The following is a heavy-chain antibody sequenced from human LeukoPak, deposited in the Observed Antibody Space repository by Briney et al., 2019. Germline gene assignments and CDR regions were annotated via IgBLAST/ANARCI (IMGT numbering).Heavy chain of an antibody. CDR1: GYTFTSYD. CDR2: MNPNSGNT. J-gene: IGHJ4*02. Sequence: GASVKVSCKASGYTFTSYDINWVRQATGQGLEWMGWMNPNSGNTGYAQKFQGRVTMTRDTSISTAYMEVSRLTSDDTAVYYCVGKENDFWGQGTLVTVSS. D-gene: IGHD3-3*01. V-gene: IGHV1-8*01. CDR3: VGKENDF.